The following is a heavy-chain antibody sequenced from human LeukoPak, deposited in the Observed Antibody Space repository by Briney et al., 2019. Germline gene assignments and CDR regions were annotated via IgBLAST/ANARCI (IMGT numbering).Heavy chain of an antibody. CDR2: IYHSGST. CDR1: GGSISSGGYY. J-gene: IGHJ6*03. Sequence: SETLSLTCTVSGGSISSGGYYWSWIRQPPGKGLEWIGYIYHSGSTYYNPSLKSRVTISVDTSKNQFSLKLSSVTAADTAVYYCARQGTPFWSGYHYYYYYMDVWGKGTTVTVSS. V-gene: IGHV4-30-2*03. CDR3: ARQGTPFWSGYHYYYYYMDV. D-gene: IGHD3-3*01.